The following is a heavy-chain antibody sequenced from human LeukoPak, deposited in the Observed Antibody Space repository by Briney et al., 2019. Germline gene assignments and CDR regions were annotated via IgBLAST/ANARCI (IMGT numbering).Heavy chain of an antibody. D-gene: IGHD6-19*01. Sequence: SETLSLTCTVSGDSISSYYWNWIRQPPGKGLEWIVYTYYSGSTKYNPSLKSRVVISVDTSKNQFSLRLSSVTAADTAVYYCATLEYNSGWKFDYWGQGALVTVSS. CDR1: GDSISSYY. J-gene: IGHJ4*02. CDR3: ATLEYNSGWKFDY. CDR2: TYYSGST. V-gene: IGHV4-59*08.